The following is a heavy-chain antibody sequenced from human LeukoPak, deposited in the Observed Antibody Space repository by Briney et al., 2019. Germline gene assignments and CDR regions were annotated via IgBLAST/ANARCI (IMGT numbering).Heavy chain of an antibody. V-gene: IGHV4-34*01. Sequence: SETLSLTCAVYGGSFSGYYWSWIRQPPGKGLEWIGEINHSGSTNYNPSLKSRVTISVDTSKNQFSLKLSSVTAADTAVYYCARGSGNSSSWYGIDYWGQGTLVTVSS. J-gene: IGHJ4*02. CDR2: INHSGST. CDR1: GGSFSGYY. CDR3: ARGSGNSSSWYGIDY. D-gene: IGHD6-13*01.